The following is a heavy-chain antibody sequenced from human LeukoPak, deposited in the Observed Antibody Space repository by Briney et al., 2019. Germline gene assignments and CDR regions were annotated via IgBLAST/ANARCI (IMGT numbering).Heavy chain of an antibody. J-gene: IGHJ3*02. CDR1: GYTFTGYY. CDR2: INPNSGGT. D-gene: IGHD3-10*01. CDR3: ARISIWFGKPEAFDI. Sequence: ASVKVSCKASGYTFTGYYMHWVRQAPGQGLEWMGWINPNSGGTNYAQKFQGRVTMTRDTSISTAYMELSRLRSDDTAVYYCARISIWFGKPEAFDIWGQGTMVTVSS. V-gene: IGHV1-2*02.